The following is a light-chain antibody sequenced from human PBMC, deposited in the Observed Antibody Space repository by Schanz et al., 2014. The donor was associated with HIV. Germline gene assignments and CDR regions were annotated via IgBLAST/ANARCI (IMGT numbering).Light chain of an antibody. J-gene: IGLJ3*02. CDR3: AGWDDSLNVWV. Sequence: QSVVTQPPSASGTPGQRVTISCSGSSSNIGSNAVHWYQQLPGTGPKLLIYATYNRPSGVPDRVSGSGSGTSASLAISGLQSEDEADYYCAGWDDSLNVWVFGGGTKLTVL. CDR1: SSNIGSNA. V-gene: IGLV1-44*01. CDR2: ATY.